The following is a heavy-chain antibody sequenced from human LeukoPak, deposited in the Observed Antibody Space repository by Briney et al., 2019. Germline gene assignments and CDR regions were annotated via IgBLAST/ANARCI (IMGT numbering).Heavy chain of an antibody. D-gene: IGHD6-13*01. CDR3: ARDLLSSSSWSDWFDP. CDR1: GYPFTSYY. J-gene: IGHJ5*02. V-gene: IGHV1-46*01. CDR2: INPSGGST. Sequence: ASVKVSCKASGYPFTSYYMHWVRQAPGQGLEWMGVINPSGGSTSYAQKFQGRVTMTRDTSTSTVYMELSSLRSEDTAVYYCARDLLSSSSWSDWFDPWGQGTLVTVSS.